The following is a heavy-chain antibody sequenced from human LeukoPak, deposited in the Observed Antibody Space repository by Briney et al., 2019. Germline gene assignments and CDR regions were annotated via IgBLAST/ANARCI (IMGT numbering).Heavy chain of an antibody. V-gene: IGHV4-4*07. D-gene: IGHD6-13*01. J-gene: IGHJ5*02. CDR2: IYTSGST. CDR3: ARDEWISSSWVNWFDP. CDR1: GGSISSYY. Sequence: KPSETLSLTCTVSGGSISSYYWSWIRQPAGKGLEWIGRIYTSGSTDYNPSLKSRVTMLVDTSKKQFSLKLRSVTAADTAVYYCARDEWISSSWVNWFDPWGQGTLVTVSS.